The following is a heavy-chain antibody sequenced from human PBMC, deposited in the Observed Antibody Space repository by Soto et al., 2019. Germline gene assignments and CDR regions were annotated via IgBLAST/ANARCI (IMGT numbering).Heavy chain of an antibody. J-gene: IGHJ6*02. V-gene: IGHV4-39*01. D-gene: IGHD2-15*01. Sequence: SETLSLTFTVSGGSISSSSPYWGWVRQPPGKGLEWIGSVYYSGSTYYKPSLMSRVTISVDTSKNQFSLKLSSVTAADTAVYYCVVAQKEYYYYGMDVWGQGTTVTVSS. CDR2: VYYSGST. CDR3: VVAQKEYYYYGMDV. CDR1: GGSISSSSPY.